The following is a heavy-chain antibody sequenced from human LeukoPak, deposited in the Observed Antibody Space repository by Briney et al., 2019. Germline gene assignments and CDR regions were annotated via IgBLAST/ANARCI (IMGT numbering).Heavy chain of an antibody. J-gene: IGHJ4*02. Sequence: GRSLRLSCAASGFTFSSYGMHWVRQAPGKGLEWVAVISYDGSNKYYADSVKGRFTISRDNSKNTLSLQMNSLRAEDTAVYYCAKDKVGGSGHFWYFDYWGQGTLVTVSS. D-gene: IGHD6-19*01. CDR3: AKDKVGGSGHFWYFDY. CDR1: GFTFSSYG. V-gene: IGHV3-30*18. CDR2: ISYDGSNK.